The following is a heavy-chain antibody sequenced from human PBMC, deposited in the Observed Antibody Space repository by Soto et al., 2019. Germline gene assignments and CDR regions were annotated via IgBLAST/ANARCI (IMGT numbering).Heavy chain of an antibody. D-gene: IGHD3-3*01. Sequence: GSLRLSCAASGFIFENFGMSWVRQAPGKGLEWVGRIKSKSDGSTTDYAAPVRGRFIISRDDSKNTLYLQMNSLKTEDTAVYYCTTGLTIFGVVIDPWGQGTLVTGLL. V-gene: IGHV3-15*01. CDR2: IKSKSDGSTT. J-gene: IGHJ5*02. CDR3: TTGLTIFGVVIDP. CDR1: GFIFENFG.